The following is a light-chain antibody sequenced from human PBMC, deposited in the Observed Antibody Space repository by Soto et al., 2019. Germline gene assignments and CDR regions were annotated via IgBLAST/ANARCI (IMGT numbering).Light chain of an antibody. CDR1: QDISNY. CDR2: ETS. V-gene: IGKV1-33*01. Sequence: DIQMTQSPSSLSASVGDRVTVTCQASQDISNYLNWYQQKPGKAPKVLIYETSNLETGVASRFSGSGSGTDYTFTITSLQPEDIATYYCQQYEDLPLTFGGGTKVEIK. CDR3: QQYEDLPLT. J-gene: IGKJ4*01.